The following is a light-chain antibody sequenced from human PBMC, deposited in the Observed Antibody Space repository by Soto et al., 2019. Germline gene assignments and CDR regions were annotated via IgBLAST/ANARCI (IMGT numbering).Light chain of an antibody. Sequence: QSVLTQPASVSGSPGQSITISCTGTSSDVGGYNYVSWYQQHPGKAPKLMIYEVSNRPSGVSNRFSGSKSGNTASLTISGLQAEDEADYYCSSNTSSSTWVFGGGTKLTVL. CDR1: SSDVGGYNY. CDR2: EVS. J-gene: IGLJ3*02. CDR3: SSNTSSSTWV. V-gene: IGLV2-14*01.